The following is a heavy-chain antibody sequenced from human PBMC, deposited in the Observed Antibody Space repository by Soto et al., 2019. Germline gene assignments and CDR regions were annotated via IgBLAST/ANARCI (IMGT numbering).Heavy chain of an antibody. D-gene: IGHD1-26*01. CDR1: GFTFSSYA. Sequence: EVQLLESGGGLVQPGGSLRLSCAASGFTFSSYAMRWVRQAPVKGLEWVSAISGSGGSTYYADSVKGRFTISRDNSKNTLYLHMNRLRAEDTVEYCCARRGSGSYYDYWGQGTLVTVSS. J-gene: IGHJ4*02. CDR3: ARRGSGSYYDY. CDR2: ISGSGGST. V-gene: IGHV3-23*01.